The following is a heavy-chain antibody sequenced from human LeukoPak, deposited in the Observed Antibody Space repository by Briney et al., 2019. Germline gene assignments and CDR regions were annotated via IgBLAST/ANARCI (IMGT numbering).Heavy chain of an antibody. V-gene: IGHV4-39*07. Sequence: SETLSLTCSVSGGSISSSNYYWAWIRQPPGKGLEWIGSIHYTGSTYYSASLKSRVTISVDTSKNQFSLKLPSVTAADTAVYYCARDSQYDSSGHAPWGQGILVTVSS. CDR1: GGSISSSNYY. J-gene: IGHJ5*02. CDR2: IHYTGST. D-gene: IGHD3-22*01. CDR3: ARDSQYDSSGHAP.